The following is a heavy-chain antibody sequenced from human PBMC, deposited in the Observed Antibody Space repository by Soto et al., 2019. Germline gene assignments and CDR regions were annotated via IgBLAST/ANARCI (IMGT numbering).Heavy chain of an antibody. CDR2: VSSGGGT. J-gene: IGHJ6*02. CDR1: GFTFSSYW. V-gene: IGHV3-23*01. CDR3: AKRVTSGVWSISYSFGVDV. D-gene: IGHD3-3*01. Sequence: LRLSCAASGFTFSSYWMHWVRQAPGKGLVWVSGVSSGGGTHYADSVKGRFTVSRDNSKNTLSLQMNSLRADDTAVYYCAKRVTSGVWSISYSFGVDVWGQGTTVTVSS.